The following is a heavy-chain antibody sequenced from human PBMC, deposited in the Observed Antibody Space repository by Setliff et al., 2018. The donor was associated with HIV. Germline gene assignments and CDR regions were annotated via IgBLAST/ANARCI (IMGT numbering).Heavy chain of an antibody. V-gene: IGHV3-15*05. CDR1: GFTFSNDW. CDR2: IRRKVDGGAA. J-gene: IGHJ4*02. CDR3: TTESVLLDYFFDY. D-gene: IGHD3-9*01. Sequence: PGGSMRLSCAASGFTFSNDWMNWVRQAPGKGLEWVGRIRRKVDGGAADYAAPVKGRFTISRDDSKNTLYLQMSSLKTEDTAVYYCTTESVLLDYFFDYWGQGTLVTVSS.